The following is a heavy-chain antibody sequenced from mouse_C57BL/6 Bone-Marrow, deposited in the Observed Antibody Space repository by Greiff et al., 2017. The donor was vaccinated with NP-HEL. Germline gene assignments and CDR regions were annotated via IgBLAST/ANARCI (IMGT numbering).Heavy chain of an antibody. Sequence: VQLQQSGAELARPGASVKLSCKASGYTFTSYGISWVKQRTGQGLEWIGEIYPRSGNTYYNEKFKGKATLTADKSSSTAYMELRSLTSEDSAVYFCEREGYDGYYAWFDYWGQGTLVTVSA. V-gene: IGHV1-81*01. D-gene: IGHD2-3*01. CDR2: IYPRSGNT. CDR1: GYTFTSYG. J-gene: IGHJ3*01. CDR3: EREGYDGYYAWFDY.